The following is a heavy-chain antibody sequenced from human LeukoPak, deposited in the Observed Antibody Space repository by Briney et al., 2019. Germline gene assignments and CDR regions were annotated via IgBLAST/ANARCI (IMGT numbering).Heavy chain of an antibody. J-gene: IGHJ4*02. Sequence: GGSLRLSCAASGFSFNNYAMSWVRQAPGKGLEWVSAISGGGDATKYADSVKGRFTISRDNSKNTLSLQMNSLRAEDTAVYYCAKSDCGTIGRKLLNYWGQGTLVTVSS. D-gene: IGHD2-21*01. V-gene: IGHV3-23*01. CDR2: ISGGGDAT. CDR1: GFSFNNYA. CDR3: AKSDCGTIGRKLLNY.